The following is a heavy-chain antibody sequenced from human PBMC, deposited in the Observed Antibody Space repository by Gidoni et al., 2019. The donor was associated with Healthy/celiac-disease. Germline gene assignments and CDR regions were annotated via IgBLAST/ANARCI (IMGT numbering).Heavy chain of an antibody. CDR1: GGSISSSSYY. J-gene: IGHJ4*02. V-gene: IGHV4-39*01. Sequence: QLQLQASGPGLAKPSETLSLTCTVSGGSISSSSYYWGWIRQPPGKGLEWIGSIYYSGSTYYNPSLKSRVTISVDTSKNQFSLKLSSVTAADTAVYYCARQVVRGGRLDYWGQGTLVTVSS. D-gene: IGHD3-10*01. CDR3: ARQVVRGGRLDY. CDR2: IYYSGST.